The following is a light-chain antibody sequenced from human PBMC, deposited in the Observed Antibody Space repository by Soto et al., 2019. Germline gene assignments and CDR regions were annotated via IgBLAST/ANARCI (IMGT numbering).Light chain of an antibody. Sequence: QSVLTQPPSASGNPVQRVTISCSGSSSNIGSNTVTWYQQLPGTATKLLIYSNNQRPSGVPDRFSGSKSGTSASLAISVLQSEDEADYYCAAWYDSLNGPVFGTGTKLPVL. J-gene: IGLJ1*01. CDR3: AAWYDSLNGPV. CDR2: SNN. CDR1: SSNIGSNT. V-gene: IGLV1-44*01.